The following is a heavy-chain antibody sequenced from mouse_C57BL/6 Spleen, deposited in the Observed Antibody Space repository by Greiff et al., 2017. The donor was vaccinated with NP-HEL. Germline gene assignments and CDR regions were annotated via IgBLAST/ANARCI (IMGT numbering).Heavy chain of an antibody. CDR3: ALYYYGSYFDY. D-gene: IGHD1-1*01. Sequence: QVQLKQSGAELVKPGASVKLSCKASGYTFTSYWMHWVKQRPGQGLEWIGMIHPNSGSTNYNEKFKSKATLTVDKSSSTAYMQLSSLTSEDSAVYYCALYYYGSYFDYWGQGTTLTVSS. J-gene: IGHJ2*01. V-gene: IGHV1-64*01. CDR1: GYTFTSYW. CDR2: IHPNSGST.